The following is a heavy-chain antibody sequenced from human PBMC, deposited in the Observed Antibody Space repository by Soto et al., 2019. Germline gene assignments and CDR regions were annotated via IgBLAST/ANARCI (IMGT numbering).Heavy chain of an antibody. Sequence: SETLSLTCAVYGWSFSGYYWSWIRQPPGKGLEWIGEINYSGSTNYNPSLKSRVTISVDTSKNQFSLKLRSVTAADTAVYYCARHKWARGYSYGYSYFDYWRQGTLVTVSS. J-gene: IGHJ4*02. CDR2: INYSGST. CDR1: GWSFSGYY. V-gene: IGHV4-34*01. CDR3: ARHKWARGYSYGYSYFDY. D-gene: IGHD5-18*01.